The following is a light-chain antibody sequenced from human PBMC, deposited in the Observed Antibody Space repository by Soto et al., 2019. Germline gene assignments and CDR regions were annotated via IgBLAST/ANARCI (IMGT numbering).Light chain of an antibody. V-gene: IGKV1-5*03. CDR2: KAS. J-gene: IGKJ1*01. CDR3: QHYNSDSEA. Sequence: DMQITGCPSSLSGPVAHTGNITFPASQTISSWLAWYQQKPGKAPKLLIYKASTFKSGVPSRFSGSGSGTEFTLTTGSLQPDDFATYYCQHYNSDSEAFGQGTKVDIK. CDR1: QTISSW.